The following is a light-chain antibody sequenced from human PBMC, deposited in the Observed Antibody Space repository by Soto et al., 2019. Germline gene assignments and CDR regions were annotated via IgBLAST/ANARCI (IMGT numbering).Light chain of an antibody. CDR3: QQRNMWPIT. J-gene: IGKJ5*01. CDR1: QSCRGL. Sequence: VLTQSPVSLSLAQGERATLSCRPSQSCRGLVACHQKKAGQATRLLIYDANKGAASIPLRFSGRGSRKDFTLTSSSLEHEDAAVYYWQQRNMWPITFGQGTRLEIK. CDR2: DAN. V-gene: IGKV3-11*01.